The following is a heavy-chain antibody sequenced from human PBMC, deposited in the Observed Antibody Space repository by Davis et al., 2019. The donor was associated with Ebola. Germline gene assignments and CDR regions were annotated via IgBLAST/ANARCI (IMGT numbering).Heavy chain of an antibody. D-gene: IGHD3-10*01. V-gene: IGHV3-23*01. CDR1: GFTFSSYA. CDR2: ISGSGGST. CDR3: AKALKWRFGELPSEVDP. J-gene: IGHJ5*02. Sequence: PGGSLRLSCAASGFTFSSYAMSWVRQAPGKGLEWVSAISGSGGSTYYADSVKGRFTISRDNSKNTLYLQMNSLRAEDTAVYYCAKALKWRFGELPSEVDPWGQGTLVTVSS.